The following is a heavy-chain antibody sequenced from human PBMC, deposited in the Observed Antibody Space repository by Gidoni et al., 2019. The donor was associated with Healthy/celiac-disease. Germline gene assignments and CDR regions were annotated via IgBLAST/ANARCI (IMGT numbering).Heavy chain of an antibody. Sequence: QVQLVESGGGVVQPGRSLRLSCAASGFTFSSYGLHWVRQAPGKGLEWVAVIWYDGSNKYYADSVKGRFTISRDNSKNTLYLQMNSLRAEDTAVYYCARGQRNWNDRYYYYYYYMDVWGKGTTVTVSS. J-gene: IGHJ6*03. V-gene: IGHV3-33*01. D-gene: IGHD1-1*01. CDR3: ARGQRNWNDRYYYYYYYMDV. CDR2: IWYDGSNK. CDR1: GFTFSSYG.